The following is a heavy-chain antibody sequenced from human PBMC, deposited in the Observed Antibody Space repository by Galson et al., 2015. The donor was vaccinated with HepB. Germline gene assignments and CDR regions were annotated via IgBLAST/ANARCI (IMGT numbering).Heavy chain of an antibody. V-gene: IGHV3-30*18. CDR1: GFAFSSYG. J-gene: IGHJ3*02. Sequence: SLRLSCAASGFAFSSYGMHWVRQAPGKGLEWVAVISYDGSNKYYADSVKGRFTISRDNSKNTLYLQMNSLRAEDTAVYYCAKEEVTDDAFDIWGQGTMVTVSS. CDR3: AKEEVTDDAFDI. CDR2: ISYDGSNK. D-gene: IGHD2-21*02.